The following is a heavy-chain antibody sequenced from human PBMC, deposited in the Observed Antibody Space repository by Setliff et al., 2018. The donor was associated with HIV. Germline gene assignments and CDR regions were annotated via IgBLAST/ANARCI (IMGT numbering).Heavy chain of an antibody. J-gene: IGHJ3*02. D-gene: IGHD1-26*01. Sequence: ASVKVSRKASGYTFTNYGISWVRQAPGQGLEWMGWISAYNGNTNYAQKLQDRVTMTTDTSTSTAYMELRSLRSNDTAVYYCARILVGVDDAFDIWGQGTMVTVSS. CDR3: ARILVGVDDAFDI. CDR1: GYTFTNYG. V-gene: IGHV1-18*01. CDR2: ISAYNGNT.